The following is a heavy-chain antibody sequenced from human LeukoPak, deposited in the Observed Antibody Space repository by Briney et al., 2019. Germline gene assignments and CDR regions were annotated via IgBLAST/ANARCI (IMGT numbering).Heavy chain of an antibody. J-gene: IGHJ4*02. CDR1: GITLSNYG. CDR3: AKRGVVIRVILVGFHKEANYFDS. CDR2: ISDSGGRT. D-gene: IGHD3-22*01. Sequence: PGGSLRLSCVVSGITLSNYGMSWVRQAPGKGLEWVAGISDSGGRTNYADSVKGRFTISRDNPKNTLYLQMNSLRAEDTAVYFCAKRGVVIRVILVGFHKEANYFDSWGQGALVTVSS. V-gene: IGHV3-23*01.